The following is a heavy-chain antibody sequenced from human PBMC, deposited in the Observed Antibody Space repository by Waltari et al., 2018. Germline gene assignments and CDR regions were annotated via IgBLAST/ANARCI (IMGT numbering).Heavy chain of an antibody. CDR1: GGSINIYY. CDR2: VYYTGNP. J-gene: IGHJ4*02. Sequence: QVQLQESGPGLVKPSETLSLTCTVSGGSINIYYWSWIRQPPGKGLEWIGYVYYTGNPICNPSLESRVTLSADTSKSQVSLRLRSVTAADTAVYYCARGMSSVWYGPFDYWGQGTLVTVSS. V-gene: IGHV4-59*08. D-gene: IGHD6-19*01. CDR3: ARGMSSVWYGPFDY.